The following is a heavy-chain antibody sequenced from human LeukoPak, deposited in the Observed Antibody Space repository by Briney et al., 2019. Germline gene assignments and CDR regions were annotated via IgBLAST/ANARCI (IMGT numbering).Heavy chain of an antibody. V-gene: IGHV1-8*01. CDR3: ARVCPRHYDFWSGYTNWFDP. CDR1: GYTFTSYD. D-gene: IGHD3-3*01. CDR2: MNPNSGNT. Sequence: ASVKVSCKASGYTFTSYDINWVRQATGQGLEWMGWMNPNSGNTGYAQKLQGRVTMTTDTSTSTAYMELRSLRSDDTAVYYCARVCPRHYDFWSGYTNWFDPWGQGTLVTVSS. J-gene: IGHJ5*02.